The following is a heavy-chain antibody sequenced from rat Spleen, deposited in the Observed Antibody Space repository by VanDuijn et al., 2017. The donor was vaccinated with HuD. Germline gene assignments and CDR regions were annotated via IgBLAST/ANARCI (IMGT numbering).Heavy chain of an antibody. V-gene: IGHV5-25*01. D-gene: IGHD1-10*01. Sequence: EVQLVESGGGLVQPGRSLKLSCVASGFTFSNYYMAWVRQAPTKGLEWVASISIGGGNTYYRDSVKGRFTISRDDAKSTLYLQMDSLRSEDTATYYCARHGEQLFDFWGPGTMVTVSS. J-gene: IGHJ1*01. CDR3: ARHGEQLFDF. CDR1: GFTFSNYY. CDR2: ISIGGGNT.